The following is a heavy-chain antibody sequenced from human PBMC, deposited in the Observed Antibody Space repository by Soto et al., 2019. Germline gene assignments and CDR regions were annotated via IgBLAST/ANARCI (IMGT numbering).Heavy chain of an antibody. D-gene: IGHD3-10*01. V-gene: IGHV4-30-2*01. CDR2: IYHSGST. CDR1: GGSINSGGYS. Sequence: QLQLQESCSGLVKPSQTLSLTCAVSGGSINSGGYSWSWIRQPPGKGLEWIGYIYHSGSTYYNPSLKSRVTISVDRSKNQFSLKLTSVTAADTAVYYCARVPGPWGQGTLVTVSS. CDR3: ARVPGP. J-gene: IGHJ5*02.